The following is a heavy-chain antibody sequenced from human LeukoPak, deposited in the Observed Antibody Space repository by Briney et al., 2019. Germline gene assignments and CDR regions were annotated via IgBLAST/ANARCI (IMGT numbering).Heavy chain of an antibody. Sequence: WASVKVSCKASGYTFTAYSMHWVRQAPGQGLESMGWLNPNSGDTNSAQRFQGRVTMTRDTSMSTAYMELSGLRFDDTAVYYCARDGEVRQGHCSTTSCPVDYWGQGTLITVSS. CDR2: LNPNSGDT. CDR3: ARDGEVRQGHCSTTSCPVDY. CDR1: GYTFTAYS. V-gene: IGHV1-2*02. D-gene: IGHD2-2*01. J-gene: IGHJ4*02.